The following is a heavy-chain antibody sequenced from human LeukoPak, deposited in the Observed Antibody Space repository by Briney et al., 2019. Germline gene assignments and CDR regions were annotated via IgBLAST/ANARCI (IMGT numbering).Heavy chain of an antibody. J-gene: IGHJ3*02. V-gene: IGHV4-34*01. Sequence: SETLSLTCAVYGGSFSGYYWSWIRQPPGKGLEWVGEINHSGSTNYNPSLKSRVTISVDTSKNQFSLKLSSVTAADTAVYYCARVGMTTVTTDAFDIWGQGTMVTVSS. CDR3: ARVGMTTVTTDAFDI. D-gene: IGHD4-17*01. CDR1: GGSFSGYY. CDR2: INHSGST.